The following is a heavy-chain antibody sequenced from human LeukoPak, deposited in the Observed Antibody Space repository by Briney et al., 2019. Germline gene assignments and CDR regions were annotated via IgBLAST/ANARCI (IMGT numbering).Heavy chain of an antibody. J-gene: IGHJ4*02. CDR3: ARHGVILHTPKYHFDY. CDR1: GGSISSYY. Sequence: SETLSLTCTVSGGSISSYYWSWIRQPPGKGLEWIGYIYYSGSTNYNPSLKSRVTISVDTSKNQFSLRLRSVTAADTAVYYCARHGVILHTPKYHFDYWGQGTLLTVSS. D-gene: IGHD2-15*01. CDR2: IYYSGST. V-gene: IGHV4-59*08.